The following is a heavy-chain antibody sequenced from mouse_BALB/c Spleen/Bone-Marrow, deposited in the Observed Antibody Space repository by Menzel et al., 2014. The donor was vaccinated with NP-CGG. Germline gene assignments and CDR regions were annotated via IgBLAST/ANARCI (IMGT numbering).Heavy chain of an antibody. Sequence: EVKLMESGGGLVQPGGSRKLSCAASGFTFSSFAMHWVRQAPEKGLEWVAYISSGSSTIYYADTVMGRFTISRDNPKNTLFLQMTSLRSEDTAMYYCARSGSSSGYFGYWGQGTTLTVSS. J-gene: IGHJ2*01. CDR2: ISSGSSTI. CDR1: GFTFSSFA. CDR3: ARSGSSSGYFGY. V-gene: IGHV5-17*02. D-gene: IGHD1-1*01.